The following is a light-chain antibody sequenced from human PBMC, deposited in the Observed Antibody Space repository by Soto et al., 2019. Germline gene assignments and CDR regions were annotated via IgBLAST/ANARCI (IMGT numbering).Light chain of an antibody. CDR3: QQYNDWTRK. Sequence: EVVMTQSPGTLSVSPGERASPSCRASQSVSGNLAWYQQTPGQAPRLLIHGASTRATGIPARFSGSGSGTEFTLTISSLQSEDFAFYYCQQYNDWTRKFGQGTKVDIK. CDR2: GAS. CDR1: QSVSGN. J-gene: IGKJ1*01. V-gene: IGKV3-15*01.